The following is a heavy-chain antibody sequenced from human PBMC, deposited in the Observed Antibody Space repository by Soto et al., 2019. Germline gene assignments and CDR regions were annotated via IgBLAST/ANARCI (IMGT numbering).Heavy chain of an antibody. V-gene: IGHV4-59*08. CDR3: ARSQTTVTSYDY. J-gene: IGHJ4*02. D-gene: IGHD4-17*01. CDR2: IYYSGST. Sequence: SETLSLTCTVSGGSISSYYWSWIRQPPGKGLEWIGYIYYSGSTKYNPSLKSRVTISVDTSKNQFSLKLSSVTAADTAVYYCARSQTTVTSYDYWGQGTLVTVSS. CDR1: GGSISSYY.